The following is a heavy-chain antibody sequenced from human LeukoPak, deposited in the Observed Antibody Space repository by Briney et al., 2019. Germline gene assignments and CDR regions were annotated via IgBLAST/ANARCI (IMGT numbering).Heavy chain of an antibody. Sequence: SETLSLTCTVSGGSISSYYWSWIRQPPGKGLEWIGEINHSGSTNYNPSLKSRVTISVDTSKNQFSLKLSSVTAADTAVYYCARDNLGGYSSSWYDYWGQGTLVTVSS. J-gene: IGHJ4*02. CDR1: GGSISSYY. D-gene: IGHD6-13*01. V-gene: IGHV4-34*01. CDR3: ARDNLGGYSSSWYDY. CDR2: INHSGST.